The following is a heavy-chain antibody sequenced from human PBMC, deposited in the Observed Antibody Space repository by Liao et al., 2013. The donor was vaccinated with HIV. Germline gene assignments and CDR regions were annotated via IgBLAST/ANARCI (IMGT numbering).Heavy chain of an antibody. Sequence: QVQLQESGPGLVKPSETLSLTCTVSGGSIGTYYWNWIRQPAGKGLEWIGRIYISGRTNYNPSLKSRVTMSVDTSKTQFSLKLSSVTAADTAVYYCARDSGSYYPRFDYWGQGTLVTVSS. CDR3: ARDSGSYYPRFDY. J-gene: IGHJ4*02. V-gene: IGHV4-4*07. CDR2: IYISGRT. D-gene: IGHD1-26*01. CDR1: GGSIGTYY.